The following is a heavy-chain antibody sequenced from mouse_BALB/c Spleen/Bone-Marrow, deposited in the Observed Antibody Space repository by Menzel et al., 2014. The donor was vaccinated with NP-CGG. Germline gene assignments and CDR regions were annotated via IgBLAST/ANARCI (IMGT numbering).Heavy chain of an antibody. CDR2: INPDSSTI. CDR1: GFDFSRYW. D-gene: IGHD2-3*01. J-gene: IGHJ3*01. Sequence: VQLQQSEGGLVQPGGSLKLSCAASGFDFSRYWMSWVRQAPGKGLEWIGEINPDSSTINYMPSLKDKFIISRDNAKNTLYLQMSKVRSEDTALYYCSRLGYYGGFAYWGQGTLVTVSA. V-gene: IGHV4-1*02. CDR3: SRLGYYGGFAY.